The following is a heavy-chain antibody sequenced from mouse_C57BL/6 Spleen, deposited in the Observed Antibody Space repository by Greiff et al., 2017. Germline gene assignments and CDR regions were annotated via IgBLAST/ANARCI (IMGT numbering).Heavy chain of an antibody. CDR2: IYPGDGDT. V-gene: IGHV1-82*01. D-gene: IGHD2-5*01. Sequence: VQLKESGPELVKPGASVKISCKASGYAFSSSWMNWVKQRPGKGLEWIGRIYPGDGDTNYNGKFKGKATLTADKSSSTAYMQLSSLTSEDSAVYFCARPHYYSTHYYYAMDYWGQGTSVTVSS. CDR1: GYAFSSSW. J-gene: IGHJ4*01. CDR3: ARPHYYSTHYYYAMDY.